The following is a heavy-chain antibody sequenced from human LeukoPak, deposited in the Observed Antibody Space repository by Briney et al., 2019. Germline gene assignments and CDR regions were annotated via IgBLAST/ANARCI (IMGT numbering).Heavy chain of an antibody. D-gene: IGHD6-6*01. CDR3: AGQAARSAGPPQGFDP. CDR1: GYSFTSYW. Sequence: GESLKISCKGSGYSFTSYWIGWVRQMPGKGLEWMGIIYPGDSDTRYSPSFQGQVTISADKSISTAYLQWSSLKASDTAMYYCAGQAARSAGPPQGFDPWGQGTLVTVSS. V-gene: IGHV5-51*01. CDR2: IYPGDSDT. J-gene: IGHJ5*02.